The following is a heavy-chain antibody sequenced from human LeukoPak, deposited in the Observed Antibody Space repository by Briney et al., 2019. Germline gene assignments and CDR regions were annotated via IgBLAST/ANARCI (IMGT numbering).Heavy chain of an antibody. CDR2: IYYTGST. J-gene: IGHJ4*02. D-gene: IGHD3-22*01. CDR1: GDSISSSSYY. Sequence: SETLSLTCTVSGDSISSSSYYWGWIRQPPGKGLEWIGSIYYTGSTYYNPSLKSRVTISVDTSKNQFFLKLSSVTAADTAVYYCARATRSGYYPYYFDYWGQGTLVTVSS. V-gene: IGHV4-39*07. CDR3: ARATRSGYYPYYFDY.